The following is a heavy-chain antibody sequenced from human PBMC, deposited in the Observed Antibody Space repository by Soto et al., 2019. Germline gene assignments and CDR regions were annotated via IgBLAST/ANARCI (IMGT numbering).Heavy chain of an antibody. CDR2: IYPGDSDT. V-gene: IGHV5-51*01. CDR3: ASFYYAERCEFCLDV. Sequence: PGESLKISCKGSGYIFTSYWIGWVRQMPGKGLEWMGIIYPGDSDTRYSPSFQGQVTISADKSISTAYLQWSSLKASDTAMYYCASFYYAERCEFCLDVCGKGSTVPVSS. CDR1: GYIFTSYW. J-gene: IGHJ6*04. D-gene: IGHD3-10*01.